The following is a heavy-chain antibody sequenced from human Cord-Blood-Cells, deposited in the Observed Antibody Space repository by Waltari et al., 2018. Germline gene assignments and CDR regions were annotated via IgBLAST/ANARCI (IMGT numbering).Heavy chain of an antibody. CDR1: GYTFTSSG. D-gene: IGHD2-2*03. V-gene: IGHV1-18*01. CDR2: ISAYNGNT. Sequence: QVQLVQSGAEVKKPGASVKVSCKASGYTFTSSGISWVRQAPGQGLEWMGWISAYNGNTNYAQKLQGRVTMTTDTSTSTAYMELRSLRSDDTAVYYCARSRGYCSSTSCASLGYWGQGTLVTVSS. J-gene: IGHJ4*02. CDR3: ARSRGYCSSTSCASLGY.